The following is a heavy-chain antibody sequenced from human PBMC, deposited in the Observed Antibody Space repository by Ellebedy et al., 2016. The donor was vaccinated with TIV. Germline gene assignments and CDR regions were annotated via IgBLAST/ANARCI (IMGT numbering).Heavy chain of an antibody. CDR1: GGSISSSSYY. CDR2: IYYSGST. Sequence: MPSETLSLTCTVSGGSISSSSYYWGWIRQPPGKGLEWIGSIYYSGSTYYNPSLKSRVTISVDTSKNQFSLKLSSVTAADTAVYYCARDLSIAVYFDYWGQGTLVTVSS. D-gene: IGHD6-6*01. J-gene: IGHJ4*02. CDR3: ARDLSIAVYFDY. V-gene: IGHV4-39*07.